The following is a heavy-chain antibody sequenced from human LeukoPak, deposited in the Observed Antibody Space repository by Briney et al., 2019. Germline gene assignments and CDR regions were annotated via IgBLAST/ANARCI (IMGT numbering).Heavy chain of an antibody. D-gene: IGHD6-19*01. CDR3: IGSTGWVGN. J-gene: IGHJ4*02. Sequence: GGSLRLSCAASGFQWMYWVRQAPGKGLVWVSRINNDGSDTKYADSVKGRFIIPRDNAKNTLSLQMASLRADDMAVYYCIGSTGWVGNWGQGTLVTVSS. V-gene: IGHV3-74*01. CDR2: INNDGSDT. CDR1: GFQW.